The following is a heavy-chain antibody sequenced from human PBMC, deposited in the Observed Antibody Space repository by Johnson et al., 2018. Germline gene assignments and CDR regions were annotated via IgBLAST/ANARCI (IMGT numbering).Heavy chain of an antibody. J-gene: IGHJ6*02. CDR3: AKYNWNTGYYYYGMDV. CDR2: ITGSGVTT. CDR1: GFSFSSYA. Sequence: VQLVESGGGLAQPGGSLRLSCVGSGFSFSSYAMSWVRQAPGKGLEWVSGITGSGVTTNYADSVKGRFTISRDNSNNTQYLQMNSLRAEDTAVYYCAKYNWNTGYYYYGMDVWGQGTTVTVSS. D-gene: IGHD1/OR15-1a*01. V-gene: IGHV3-23*04.